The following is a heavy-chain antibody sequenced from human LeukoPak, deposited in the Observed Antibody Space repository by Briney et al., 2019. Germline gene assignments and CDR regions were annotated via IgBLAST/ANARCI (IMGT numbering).Heavy chain of an antibody. CDR2: INHCGTA. CDR1: GDSISNDYY. Sequence: SETLSLTCAVSGDSISNDYYWGWIRQPPGKGLEWIGSINHCGTAYYNPSLKSRVIISVDTSKNQFSLKLISVTATDTAVYYCARAYTKTTGLAVPWGAWGQGTLITVSS. J-gene: IGHJ5*02. V-gene: IGHV4-38-2*01. CDR3: ARAYTKTTGLAVPWGA. D-gene: IGHD6-19*01.